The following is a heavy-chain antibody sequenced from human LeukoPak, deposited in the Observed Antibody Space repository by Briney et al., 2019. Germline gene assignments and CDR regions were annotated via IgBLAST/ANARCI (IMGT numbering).Heavy chain of an antibody. CDR2: ISAYNGNT. CDR1: GYTFTSYG. CDR3: ARDRVLRYFDWLPEPKKRARFDP. V-gene: IGHV1-18*01. J-gene: IGHJ5*02. Sequence: ASVKVSCEASGYTFTSYGISWVRQAPGQGLEWMGWISAYNGNTNYAQKLQGRVTMTTDTSTSTAYMELRSLRSDDTAVYYCARDRVLRYFDWLPEPKKRARFDPWGQGTLVTVSS. D-gene: IGHD3-9*01.